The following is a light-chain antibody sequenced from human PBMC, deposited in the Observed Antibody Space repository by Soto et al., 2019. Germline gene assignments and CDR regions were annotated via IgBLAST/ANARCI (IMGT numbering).Light chain of an antibody. CDR2: GAS. CDR1: ESVSSNY. V-gene: IGKV3-20*01. J-gene: IGKJ1*01. Sequence: EIVLTQSPGTLSLSPGERATLSCRATESVSSNYLAWYQQKPGQAPRVLIYGASSRATGIPDRFSGSGSGTDFTLTISGLEPEDFAVYYCQQYGSLPQTFGQGTKVDIK. CDR3: QQYGSLPQT.